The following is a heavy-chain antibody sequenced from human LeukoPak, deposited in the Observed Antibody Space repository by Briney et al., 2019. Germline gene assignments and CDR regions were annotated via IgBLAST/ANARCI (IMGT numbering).Heavy chain of an antibody. D-gene: IGHD3-9*01. J-gene: IGHJ4*02. V-gene: IGHV4-4*02. CDR1: GFTFSTFAM. CDR3: GKTDIYFNPIDY. Sequence: PGGSLRLSCAASGFTFSTFAMTWVRQPPGQGLEWIGEIHRDGRTRYNPSLKSRVTMSMDYSKNQFSLSVTSVTAADTAIYYCGKTDIYFNPIDYWGPGSLVTVSS. CDR2: IHRDGRT.